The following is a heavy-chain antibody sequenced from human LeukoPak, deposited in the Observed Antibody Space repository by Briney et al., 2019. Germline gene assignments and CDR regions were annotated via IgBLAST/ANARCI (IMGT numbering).Heavy chain of an antibody. J-gene: IGHJ6*02. CDR3: ARGRDGYNYRDYYYYYGMDV. D-gene: IGHD5-24*01. CDR2: IYHSGST. Sequence: GSLRLSCAASGFTFNYAWMSWVRQPPGKGLEWIGEIYHSGSTNYNPSLKSRVTISVDKSKNQFSLKLSSVTAADTAVYYCARGRDGYNYRDYYYYYGMDVWGQGTTVTVSS. V-gene: IGHV4-4*02. CDR1: GFTFNYAW.